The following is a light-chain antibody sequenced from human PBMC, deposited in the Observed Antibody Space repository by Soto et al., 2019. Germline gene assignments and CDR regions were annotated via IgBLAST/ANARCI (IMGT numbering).Light chain of an antibody. CDR1: SSDVGAYNY. Sequence: QSARTQPASVSGSPGQSITISCTGTSSDVGAYNYVSWYQQHPGKAPKLMIYDVNNRPSGVSNRFSGSKSGNTASLTISGLQAEDEADYYCSSYTSSATYVFGTGTKLTVL. J-gene: IGLJ1*01. V-gene: IGLV2-14*03. CDR2: DVN. CDR3: SSYTSSATYV.